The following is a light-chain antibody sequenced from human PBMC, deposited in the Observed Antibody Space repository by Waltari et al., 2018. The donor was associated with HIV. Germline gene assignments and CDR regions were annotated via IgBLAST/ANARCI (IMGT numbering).Light chain of an antibody. CDR1: TSNVGTIYL. CDR2: GDS. CDR3: QTFDITLGGFYV. J-gene: IGLJ1*01. V-gene: IGLV1-40*01. Sequence: QSVLPQPPSVSGAPGQRVTISCPGSTSNVGTIYLLHWYQQLPGMAPKLLISGDSNRPSGVPDRFSASKSGTSGSLTITGLQPEDEADYYCQTFDITLGGFYVFGTGTKVTVL.